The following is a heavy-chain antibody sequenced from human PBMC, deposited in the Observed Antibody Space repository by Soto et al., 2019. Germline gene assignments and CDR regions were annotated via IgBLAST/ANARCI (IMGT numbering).Heavy chain of an antibody. V-gene: IGHV1-69*08. D-gene: IGHD1-26*01. CDR1: GGTSTIYT. CDR3: ATEKYGAGRVGVFH. CDR2: IVPMLGIT. J-gene: IGHJ4*02. Sequence: QVPLVQSGAEVKRPGSSVKVSCEASGGTSTIYTITWVRQAPGQGLAWMGRIVPMLGITNYGRNFQGRVTFTADTSTGTAYMELSSLRFDDTAMYYCATEKYGAGRVGVFHCGQGTQVTVSS.